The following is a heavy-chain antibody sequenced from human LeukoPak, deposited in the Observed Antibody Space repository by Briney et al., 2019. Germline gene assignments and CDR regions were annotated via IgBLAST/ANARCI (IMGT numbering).Heavy chain of an antibody. Sequence: GGSLRLPCAASGFTFTSYAMSWVRQAPGKGLQWVSSISGSGGRTYYADSVKGRFTISRDNSKNTVNLQMNSPRAEDTAVYYCAKGHGDSDGYYYFDYWGQGTLVTVSS. CDR1: GFTFTSYA. CDR3: AKGHGDSDGYYYFDY. J-gene: IGHJ4*02. CDR2: ISGSGGRT. V-gene: IGHV3-23*01. D-gene: IGHD3-22*01.